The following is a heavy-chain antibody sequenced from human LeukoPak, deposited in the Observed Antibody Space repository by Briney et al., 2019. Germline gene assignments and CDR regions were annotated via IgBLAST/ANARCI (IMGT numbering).Heavy chain of an antibody. Sequence: SVKVSCKASGYTFTSYGISWVRQAPGQGLEWVGGIIPLFGAPLYAQKFQGRVTITADERTSTVYMDLSSLRSDDTAVYYCARDEEKAAGSLWGQGTPVIVSS. CDR2: IIPLFGAP. CDR3: ARDEEKAAGSL. D-gene: IGHD6-13*01. CDR1: GYTFTSYG. J-gene: IGHJ4*02. V-gene: IGHV1-69*13.